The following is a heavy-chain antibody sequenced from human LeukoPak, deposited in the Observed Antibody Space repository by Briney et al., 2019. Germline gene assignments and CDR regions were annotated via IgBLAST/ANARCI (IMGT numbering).Heavy chain of an antibody. CDR1: GGFISSYY. CDR3: AREGGDPRWLDP. J-gene: IGHJ5*02. Sequence: SETLSLTCTVSGGFISSYYLTWIRQSAGKGLEWIGRINTSGSTNYNPSLRSRVTMSVNTSKNQFSLNLTSVTAADTAVYSCAREGGDPRWLDPWGQGTLVTVSS. D-gene: IGHD6-25*01. CDR2: INTSGST. V-gene: IGHV4-4*07.